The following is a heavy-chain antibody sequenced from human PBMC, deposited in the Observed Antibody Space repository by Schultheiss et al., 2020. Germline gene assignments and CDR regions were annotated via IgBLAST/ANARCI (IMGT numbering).Heavy chain of an antibody. V-gene: IGHV3-23*01. Sequence: GESLKISCAASGFTFRSYWMHWVRQAPGEGLVWVSAISGSGGSTYYADSVKGRFTISRHNSKNTLYLQMNSLRAEDTSVYYCARKGSGSSWPSGDEYYYYYYMDVWGKGTTVTVSS. J-gene: IGHJ6*03. D-gene: IGHD6-13*01. CDR1: GFTFRSYW. CDR2: ISGSGGST. CDR3: ARKGSGSSWPSGDEYYYYYYMDV.